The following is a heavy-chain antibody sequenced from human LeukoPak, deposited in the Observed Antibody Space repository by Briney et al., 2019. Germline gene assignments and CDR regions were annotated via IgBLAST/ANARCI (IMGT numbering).Heavy chain of an antibody. CDR2: IRSKANSYAT. Sequence: GGSLNLSCAASGFTFSGSAMHWVRQASGKGLEWVGRIRSKANSYATAYAASVKGRFTISRDDSKNTAYLQMNSLKTEDTAVYYCTRKVINGWFDPWGQGTLVTVSS. V-gene: IGHV3-73*01. J-gene: IGHJ5*02. CDR1: GFTFSGSA. CDR3: TRKVINGWFDP. D-gene: IGHD3-22*01.